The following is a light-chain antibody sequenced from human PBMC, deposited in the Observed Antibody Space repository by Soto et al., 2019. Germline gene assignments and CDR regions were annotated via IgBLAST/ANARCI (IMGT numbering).Light chain of an antibody. Sequence: QTVVTQEPSFSVSPGGTVTLTCGLSSGSVSTSYYPSWYQQTPGQAPRTLIYSTNTRSSGVPDRFSGSILGNKAALTITGAQADDESDYYCVLYMGSGIRNVVFGGGTKLTGL. CDR1: SGSVSTSYY. CDR3: VLYMGSGIRNVV. V-gene: IGLV8-61*01. J-gene: IGLJ2*01. CDR2: STN.